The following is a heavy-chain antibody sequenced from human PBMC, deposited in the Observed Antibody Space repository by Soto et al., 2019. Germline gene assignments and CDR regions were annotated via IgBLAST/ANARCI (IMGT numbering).Heavy chain of an antibody. J-gene: IGHJ4*02. D-gene: IGHD2-15*01. CDR3: AKDRKYVVVVAAADY. CDR1: GFTFSSYA. Sequence: GGSLRLSCAASGFTFSSYAMSWVRQAPGKGLEWVSAISGSGGSTYYADSVKGRFTISRDNSKNTLYLQMNSLRAEDTAVYYCAKDRKYVVVVAAADYWGQGTLVTVSS. CDR2: ISGSGGST. V-gene: IGHV3-23*01.